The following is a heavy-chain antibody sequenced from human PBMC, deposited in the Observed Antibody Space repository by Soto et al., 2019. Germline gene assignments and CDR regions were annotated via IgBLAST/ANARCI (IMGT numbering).Heavy chain of an antibody. J-gene: IGHJ6*02. CDR2: IKSKTDGGTT. CDR3: TTASIAVAHHCYYYGMDV. CDR1: GFTFSNAW. Sequence: GGSLRLSCAASGFTFSNAWMNWVRQAPGKGLEWVGRIKSKTDGGTTDYAAPVKGRFTISRDDSKNTLYLQMNSLKTEDTAVYYCTTASIAVAHHCYYYGMDVWGQGTTVTVSS. D-gene: IGHD6-19*01. V-gene: IGHV3-15*07.